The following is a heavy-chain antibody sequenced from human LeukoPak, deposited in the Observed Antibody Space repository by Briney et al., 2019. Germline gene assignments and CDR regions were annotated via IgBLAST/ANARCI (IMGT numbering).Heavy chain of an antibody. D-gene: IGHD5-12*01. CDR2: ISAYNGNT. J-gene: IGHJ6*03. CDR3: ARDKSQVAPLTPNYYYYYMDV. CDR1: GYTFTSYG. V-gene: IGHV1-18*01. Sequence: ASVKVSCKASGYTFTSYGISWVRQAPGQGLEWMGWISAYNGNTNYEQKFQGRVTMTTDTSTSTAYMELSRLRSDDTAVYYCARDKSQVAPLTPNYYYYYMDVWGKGTTVTISS.